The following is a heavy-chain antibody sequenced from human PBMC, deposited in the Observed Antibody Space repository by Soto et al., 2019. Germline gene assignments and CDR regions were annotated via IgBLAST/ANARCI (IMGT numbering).Heavy chain of an antibody. CDR3: IWESRVYSSWR. CDR2: RWGGGGAT. V-gene: IGHV3-15*07. CDR1: GLTFSDAW. D-gene: IGHD5-18*01. J-gene: IGHJ4*02. Sequence: EVQVVESGGGVVKPGESLTLSCTVSGLTFSDAWLNWVRQSPGKGLEWVGRRWGGGGATVYAAPVKGRFTLSRDDSQRMLYLQLNSLKVDDTAVYYCIWESRVYSSWRWGQGTLVTVSA.